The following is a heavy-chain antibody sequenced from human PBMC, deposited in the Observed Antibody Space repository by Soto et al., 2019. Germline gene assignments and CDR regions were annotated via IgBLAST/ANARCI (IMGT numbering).Heavy chain of an antibody. CDR1: GFTFNTYA. D-gene: IGHD6-25*01. CDR3: AKDRRGYGPY. Sequence: GGSLRLSCAASGFTFNTYAMHWVRQAPGKGLEWVAVLSYDGNIKYYAASVKGRFTISRDNSKNTVYLQMNSLRTEDTALYYCAKDRRGYGPYWGQGTLVTVSS. J-gene: IGHJ4*02. CDR2: LSYDGNIK. V-gene: IGHV3-30-3*01.